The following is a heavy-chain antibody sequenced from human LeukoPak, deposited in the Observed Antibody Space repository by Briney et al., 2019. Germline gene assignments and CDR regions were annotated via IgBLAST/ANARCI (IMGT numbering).Heavy chain of an antibody. CDR1: GGTFSSYA. Sequence: ASVKVSCKASGGTFSSYAISWVRQAPGQGLEWMGGIIPIFGTANYAQKFQGRVTITADESTSTAYMELSSLRSEDTAVYHCARDGGITIFGVVIIQNWFDPWGQGTLVTVSS. CDR2: IIPIFGTA. V-gene: IGHV1-69*13. D-gene: IGHD3-3*01. CDR3: ARDGGITIFGVVIIQNWFDP. J-gene: IGHJ5*02.